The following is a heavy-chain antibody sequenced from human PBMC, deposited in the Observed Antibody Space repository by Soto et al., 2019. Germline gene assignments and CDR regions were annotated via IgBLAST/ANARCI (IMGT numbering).Heavy chain of an antibody. Sequence: PSQTLSLTCALSGVSVSSNIAAWNWISQYPSRGLEWLGRTYYRSKWYNDHAVSVKSRITINPDTSKNQFSLQLNSVTPEDTAVYYCAREVSDTAMDKPVWYYYYYMDVWGKGTTVTVSS. CDR2: TYYRSKWYN. J-gene: IGHJ6*03. CDR3: AREVSDTAMDKPVWYYYYYMDV. D-gene: IGHD5-18*01. V-gene: IGHV6-1*01. CDR1: GVSVSSNIAA.